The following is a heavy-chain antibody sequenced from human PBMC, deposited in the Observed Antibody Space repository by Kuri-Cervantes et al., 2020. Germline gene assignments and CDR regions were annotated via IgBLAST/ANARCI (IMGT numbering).Heavy chain of an antibody. CDR1: GFTFSSYA. V-gene: IGHV3-23*01. CDR2: ISNSGGST. J-gene: IGHJ4*02. CDR3: VSRRFRFLEWLFDY. D-gene: IGHD3-3*01. Sequence: GGSLRLSCAASGFTFSSYAMNWIRQAPGKGLEWVSDISNSGGSTHYADSVKGRFTISRDNSKNTLYLQMNSLRAEDTAVYYCVSRRFRFLEWLFDYWGQGTLVTVSS.